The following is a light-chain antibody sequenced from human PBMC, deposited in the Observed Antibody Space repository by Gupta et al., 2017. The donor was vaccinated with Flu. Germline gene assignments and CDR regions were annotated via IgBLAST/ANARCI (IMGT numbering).Light chain of an antibody. Sequence: SALTQPSSLSRSPGQSLTISCSATTSDVGSYNDVSWYQQPPGKAPKLIIYDLINRPSGVSSRLSGSKSGNTASLTISGLQADDEADYYCCSYTASGADVFGGGTKLTVL. CDR1: TSDVGSYND. V-gene: IGLV2-14*03. CDR3: CSYTASGADV. CDR2: DLI. J-gene: IGLJ2*01.